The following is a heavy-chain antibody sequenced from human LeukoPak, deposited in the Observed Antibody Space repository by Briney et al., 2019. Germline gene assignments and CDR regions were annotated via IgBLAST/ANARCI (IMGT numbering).Heavy chain of an antibody. CDR3: ARDRSSGWYDY. D-gene: IGHD6-19*01. CDR1: GFTFSTYS. V-gene: IGHV3-21*01. Sequence: GGSLRLSCAASGFTFSTYSMNWVRQAPGKGLEWVSSITGSSSYIYYADSMKGRFTIYRDNAKNSLYLQMSSLRAGDTAVYYCARDRSSGWYDYWGQGTLVTVSS. CDR2: ITGSSSYI. J-gene: IGHJ4*02.